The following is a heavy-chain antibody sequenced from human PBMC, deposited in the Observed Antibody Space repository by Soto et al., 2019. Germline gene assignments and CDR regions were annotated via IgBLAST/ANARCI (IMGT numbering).Heavy chain of an antibody. CDR3: AKEVHCGGGSCSWSEGFDY. CDR2: ISYEGSHT. D-gene: IGHD2-15*01. CDR1: GFIFSSYG. V-gene: IGHV3-30*18. Sequence: QVQLVESGGGVVQPGRSLRLSCAASGFIFSSYGMHWVRQAPGKGLEWVAVISYEGSHTYYADSVKGRFTITRDNSKNTQYLQMNSLRPEDTAVYYCAKEVHCGGGSCSWSEGFDYWGQGTLLTVSS. J-gene: IGHJ4*02.